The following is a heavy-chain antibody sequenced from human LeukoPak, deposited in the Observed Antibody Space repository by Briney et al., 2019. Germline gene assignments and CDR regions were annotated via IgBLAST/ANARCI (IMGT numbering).Heavy chain of an antibody. CDR2: ISAYNGNT. Sequence: ASVKVSCKASGYTFTSYGINWVRQAPGQGPEWMGWISAYNGNTKYAQNLQGRVTMTTDTSTSTAYMELRSLRSDDTAGYYCARNSYYYDSSGSNNWFDPWGQGTLVTVSS. J-gene: IGHJ5*02. V-gene: IGHV1-18*01. D-gene: IGHD3-22*01. CDR1: GYTFTSYG. CDR3: ARNSYYYDSSGSNNWFDP.